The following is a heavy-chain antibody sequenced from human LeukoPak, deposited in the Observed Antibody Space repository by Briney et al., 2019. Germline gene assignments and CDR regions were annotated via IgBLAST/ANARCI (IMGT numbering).Heavy chain of an antibody. CDR2: ISSSSSYI. J-gene: IGHJ4*02. D-gene: IGHD5-24*01. CDR1: GFTFSSYS. CDR3: ARDGVDGYTPDX. Sequence: PGGSLRLSCAASGFTFSSYSMNWVRQAPGKGLEWVSSISSSSSYIYYADSVKGRFTISRDNAKNSLYLQMNSLRAEDTAVYYCARDGVDGYTPDXWGQGTLVTVS. V-gene: IGHV3-21*01.